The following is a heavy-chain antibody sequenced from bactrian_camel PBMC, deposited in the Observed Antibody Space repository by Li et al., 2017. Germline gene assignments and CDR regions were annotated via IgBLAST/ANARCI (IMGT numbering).Heavy chain of an antibody. J-gene: IGHJ6*01. Sequence: VQLVESGGGSVQAGGSLRLSCAPNRAVFSDTCFAWFRQIPGREREGVASIYLKNGLTDYSDSVKGRFTISQDNAKSTVYLQMHSLKPEDTAMYYCATDHHYGGSCDWSDFGYWGQGTQVTVS. CDR3: ATDHHYGGSCDWSDFGY. V-gene: IGHV3S1*01. CDR2: IYLKNGLT. CDR1: RAVFSDTC. D-gene: IGHD2*01.